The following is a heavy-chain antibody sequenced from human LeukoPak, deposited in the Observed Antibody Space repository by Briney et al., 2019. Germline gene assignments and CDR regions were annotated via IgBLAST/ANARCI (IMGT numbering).Heavy chain of an antibody. Sequence: AETLSLTCAVYGGSFSGYYWSWIRQPPGKGLEWIGEINHNGSTNYNPSLKRGVTISVDTSKNQLSLKLSSLTAADTAVYYCARGIFMVRGVIITSNWFDPWGQGTLVTVSS. CDR2: INHNGST. D-gene: IGHD3-10*01. V-gene: IGHV4-34*01. J-gene: IGHJ5*02. CDR1: GGSFSGYY. CDR3: ARGIFMVRGVIITSNWFDP.